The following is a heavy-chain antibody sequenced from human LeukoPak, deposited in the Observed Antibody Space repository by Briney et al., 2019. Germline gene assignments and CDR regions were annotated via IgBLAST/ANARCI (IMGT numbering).Heavy chain of an antibody. Sequence: GGSLRLSCAASGFTVSNSYMSWVRQAPGKGLEWVSVIYTGSLSYYTDSVKGRFTISRDKSNNTLYLQMNSLRDEDTAVYYCAREGGLTEGGFDYWGQGTLVTVS. J-gene: IGHJ4*02. CDR2: IYTGSLS. V-gene: IGHV3-53*01. CDR1: GFTVSNSY. CDR3: AREGGLTEGGFDY. D-gene: IGHD1-14*01.